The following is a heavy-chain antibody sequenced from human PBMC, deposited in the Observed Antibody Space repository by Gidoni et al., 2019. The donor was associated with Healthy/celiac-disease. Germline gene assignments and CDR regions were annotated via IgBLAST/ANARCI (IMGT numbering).Heavy chain of an antibody. CDR3: ARDWEAYGGNAVYAFDI. J-gene: IGHJ3*02. Sequence: EVQLVESGGGLVKPGGSLRLSCAASGFTFSSYSMNWVRQAPGKGLEWVSSISSSSSYIYYADSVKGRFTISRDNAKNSLYLQMNSLRAEDTAVYYCARDWEAYGGNAVYAFDIWGQGTMVTVSS. V-gene: IGHV3-21*01. CDR1: GFTFSSYS. D-gene: IGHD4-17*01. CDR2: ISSSSSYI.